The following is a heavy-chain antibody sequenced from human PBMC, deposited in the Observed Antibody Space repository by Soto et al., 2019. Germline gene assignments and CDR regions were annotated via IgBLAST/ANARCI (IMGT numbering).Heavy chain of an antibody. Sequence: QVQLVQSGTEVKTPGASVKVSCHASGYTFTNYGINWVRQTPGQGLEWMAWISAYNGKTHHAPFVQDRVTMTTDSLTRTAYMEPTSPRSDDTAFYYCARGGCNYGPGPFDLWGQGTMVTVSS. CDR1: GYTFTNYG. CDR2: ISAYNGKT. J-gene: IGHJ3*01. V-gene: IGHV1-18*04. D-gene: IGHD4-4*01. CDR3: ARGGCNYGPGPFDL.